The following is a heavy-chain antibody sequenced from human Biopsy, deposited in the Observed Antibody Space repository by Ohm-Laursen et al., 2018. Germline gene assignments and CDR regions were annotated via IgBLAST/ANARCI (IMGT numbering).Heavy chain of an antibody. CDR2: INPSGSTT. Sequence: SVKVSCKPSGYSFTSYYMHWVRQAPGQGLEWMGTINPSGSTTSYPQIFQGRVTMTRDTSKSTVYMELSSLRSADTAVYFCARNTGWYGDLYYFDYWGQGTLVTVSS. CDR1: GYSFTSYY. V-gene: IGHV1-46*01. CDR3: ARNTGWYGDLYYFDY. J-gene: IGHJ4*02. D-gene: IGHD6-19*01.